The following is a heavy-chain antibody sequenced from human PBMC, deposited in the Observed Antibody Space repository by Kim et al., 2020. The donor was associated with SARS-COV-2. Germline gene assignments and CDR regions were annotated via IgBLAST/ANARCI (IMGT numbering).Heavy chain of an antibody. V-gene: IGHV3-30-3*01. CDR1: GLNFDSSA. D-gene: IGHD3-22*01. CDR3: ARGNYYESMTLSDYYNVMDV. Sequence: GGSLRLSCAASGLNFDSSAMNWVRQTPGKGLEWVAVISYDGRNKDYADSVKGRFTFSRENSKSKLYLEMNSQRVKDTALYYCARGNYYESMTLSDYYNVMDVWGQGTTVTVSS. J-gene: IGHJ6*02. CDR2: ISYDGRNK.